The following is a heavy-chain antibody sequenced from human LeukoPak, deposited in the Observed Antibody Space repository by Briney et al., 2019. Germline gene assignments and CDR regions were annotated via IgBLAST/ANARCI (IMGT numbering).Heavy chain of an antibody. D-gene: IGHD2-15*01. Sequence: NGNTNYAQKLQGRVTMTTDTSTSTAYMELRSLRSDDTAVYYCARDRVVVAANVYYGMDVWGQGTTVTVSS. V-gene: IGHV1-18*01. J-gene: IGHJ6*02. CDR2: NGNT. CDR3: ARDRVVVAANVYYGMDV.